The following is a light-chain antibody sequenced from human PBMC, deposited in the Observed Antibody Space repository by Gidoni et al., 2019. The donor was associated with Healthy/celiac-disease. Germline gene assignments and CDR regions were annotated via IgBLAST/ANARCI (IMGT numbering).Light chain of an antibody. Sequence: QAGLTQPPSVSKGLRQTATLTCTGNSNTVGNQGAAWLQQHQGHPPKLLSYRNNNRPSGISERLSASRSGNTASLTITGLQPEDEADYYCSAWDSSLSAWVFGGWTKLTVL. V-gene: IGLV10-54*01. J-gene: IGLJ3*02. CDR3: SAWDSSLSAWV. CDR1: SNTVGNQG. CDR2: RNN.